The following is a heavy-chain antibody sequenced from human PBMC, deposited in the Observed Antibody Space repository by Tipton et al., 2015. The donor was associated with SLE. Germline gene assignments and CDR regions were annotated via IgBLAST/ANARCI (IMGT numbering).Heavy chain of an antibody. J-gene: IGHJ3*01. D-gene: IGHD3-22*01. Sequence: TLSLTCTVSGGSITSGSYYWSWIRQPAGRGLEWIGYFFNSGRTDYNPSLKGRVTISADTSKNQFSLNLSSVTAADTAVYYCARDLTYYYDSRGLGGAFDVWGQGAMVTVSS. CDR1: GGSITSGSYY. V-gene: IGHV4-61*10. CDR2: FFNSGRT. CDR3: ARDLTYYYDSRGLGGAFDV.